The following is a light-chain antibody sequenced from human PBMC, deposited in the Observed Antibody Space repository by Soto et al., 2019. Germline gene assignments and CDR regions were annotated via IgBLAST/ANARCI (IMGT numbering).Light chain of an antibody. CDR1: QSVSNNY. CDR3: QQYGSSSWT. J-gene: IGKJ1*01. V-gene: IGKV3-20*01. Sequence: IVVSLSPGTLSLSKGERASLSCRASQSVSNNYLAWYQQKPGQAPRLLIYGASNRATGIPDRFSGSGSGTDFTLTISRLEPEDFAVYYCQQYGSSSWTFGQGTKVDIK. CDR2: GAS.